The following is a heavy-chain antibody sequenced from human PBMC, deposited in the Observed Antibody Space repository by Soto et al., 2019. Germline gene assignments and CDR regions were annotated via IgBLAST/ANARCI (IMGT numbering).Heavy chain of an antibody. J-gene: IGHJ6*02. D-gene: IGHD6-13*01. CDR3: ARVGGGTGQQLVLLDYYYYGMDV. Sequence: SSVKVSCKASGGTFSSYAISWVRQAPGQGLEWMGGIIPIFGTANYAQKFQGRVTITADKSTSTAYMELSSLRSEDTAVYYCARVGGGTGQQLVLLDYYYYGMDVWGQ. CDR1: GGTFSSYA. CDR2: IIPIFGTA. V-gene: IGHV1-69*06.